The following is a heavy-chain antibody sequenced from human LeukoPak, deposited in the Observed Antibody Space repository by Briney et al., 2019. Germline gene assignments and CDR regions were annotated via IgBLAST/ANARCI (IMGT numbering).Heavy chain of an antibody. D-gene: IGHD4-17*01. Sequence: SVKVSCKASGGTFSNFAISWVRQPPGQGLEWMGGTIPIFGPANYVQKFQGRVTITAEESTSTAYMELSSLRSEDTAVYYCARSDYGADYFDYWGQGTLVTVSS. CDR1: GGTFSNFA. CDR2: TIPIFGPA. CDR3: ARSDYGADYFDY. J-gene: IGHJ4*02. V-gene: IGHV1-69*13.